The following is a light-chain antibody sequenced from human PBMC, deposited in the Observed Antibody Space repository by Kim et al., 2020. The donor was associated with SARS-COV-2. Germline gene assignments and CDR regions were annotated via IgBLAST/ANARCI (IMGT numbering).Light chain of an antibody. V-gene: IGLV3-1*01. CDR2: QDS. CDR3: QAWDSSTVV. CDR1: KLGDKY. J-gene: IGLJ2*01. Sequence: VSPGQTASITCSGDKLGDKYACWYQQKPGQSPVLVIYQDSKRPSAIPERFSGSNSGNTATLTISGTQAMDEADYYCQAWDSSTVVFGGGTQLTVL.